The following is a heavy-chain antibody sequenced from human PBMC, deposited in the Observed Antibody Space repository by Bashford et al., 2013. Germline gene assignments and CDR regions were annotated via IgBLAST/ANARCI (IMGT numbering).Heavy chain of an antibody. CDR3: AREQQWLRRDAFDI. V-gene: IGHV1-69*04. Sequence: SVKVSCKASGGTFSSYAISWVRQAPGQGLEWMGRIIPILGIANYAQKFQGRVTITADKSTSTAYMELSSLRSEDTAVYYCAREQQWLRRDAFDIWGQGTMVTVSS. CDR2: IIPILGIA. J-gene: IGHJ3*02. CDR1: GGTFSSYA. D-gene: IGHD6-19*01.